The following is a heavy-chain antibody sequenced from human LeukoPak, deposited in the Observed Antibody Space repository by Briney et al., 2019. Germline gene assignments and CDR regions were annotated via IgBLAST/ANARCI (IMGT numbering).Heavy chain of an antibody. Sequence: GASVKVSCKASGYTFTNYDINWVRQATGQGLEWMGWMNPNSGNTGYAQKFQGRVTITRNTSISTAYMELSSLRSEDTAVYYCARGTRSFNRKTGTTYYFDYWGQGTLVTVSS. D-gene: IGHD1-7*01. CDR1: GYTFTNYD. J-gene: IGHJ4*02. CDR3: ARGTRSFNRKTGTTYYFDY. CDR2: MNPNSGNT. V-gene: IGHV1-8*03.